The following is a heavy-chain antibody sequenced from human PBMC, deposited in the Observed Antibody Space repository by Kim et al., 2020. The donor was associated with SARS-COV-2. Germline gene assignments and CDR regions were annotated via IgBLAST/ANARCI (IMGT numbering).Heavy chain of an antibody. D-gene: IGHD5-12*01. CDR3: ARHTVSGYDPEEAFDI. Sequence: GESLKISCKGSGYSFTSYWIGWVRQMPGKGLEWMGIIYPGDSDTRYSPSFQGQVTISADKSISTAYLQWSSLKASDTAMYYCARHTVSGYDPEEAFDIWGQGTMVTVSS. J-gene: IGHJ3*02. CDR1: GYSFTSYW. V-gene: IGHV5-51*01. CDR2: IYPGDSDT.